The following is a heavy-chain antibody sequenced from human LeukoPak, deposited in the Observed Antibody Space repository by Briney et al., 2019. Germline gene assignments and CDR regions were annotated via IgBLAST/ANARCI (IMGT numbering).Heavy chain of an antibody. CDR2: ISAYNGNT. V-gene: IGHV1-18*01. Sequence: ASVKVSCKASGYTFTSYGISWVRQAPGQGLEWMGWISAYNGNTNYAQKLQGRVTMTTDTSTSTAYMELRSLRSDDTAVYYCARDRAGGIIVGATCWFDPWGQGTLVTVSS. CDR3: ARDRAGGIIVGATCWFDP. CDR1: GYTFTSYG. D-gene: IGHD1-26*01. J-gene: IGHJ5*02.